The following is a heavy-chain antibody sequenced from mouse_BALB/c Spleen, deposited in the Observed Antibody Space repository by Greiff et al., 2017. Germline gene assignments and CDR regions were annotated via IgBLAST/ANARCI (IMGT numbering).Heavy chain of an antibody. CDR3: AQRGIHDGPKGPWFAY. CDR1: GYSITSDYA. V-gene: IGHV3-2*02. J-gene: IGHJ3*01. CDR2: ISYSGST. Sequence: EVQLQQSGPGLVKPSQSLSLTCTVTGYSITSDYAWNWIRQFPGNKLEWMGYISYSGSTSYNPSLKSRISITRDTSKNQFFLQLNSVTTEDTATYYCAQRGIHDGPKGPWFAYWGQGTLVTVSA. D-gene: IGHD2-3*01.